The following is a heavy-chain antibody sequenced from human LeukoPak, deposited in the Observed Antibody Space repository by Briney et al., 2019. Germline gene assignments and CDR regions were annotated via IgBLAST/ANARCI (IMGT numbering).Heavy chain of an antibody. D-gene: IGHD4-17*01. CDR2: ISAYNGNT. Sequence: GASVKVSCKASGYTFTSYGISWVRQAPGQGLEWMGWISAYNGNTNYAQKLQGRVTMTTDTSTSTAYMELRGLRSDDTAVYYCAREGGTTVTPNGMDVWGKGTTVTVSS. CDR1: GYTFTSYG. V-gene: IGHV1-18*04. CDR3: AREGGTTVTPNGMDV. J-gene: IGHJ6*04.